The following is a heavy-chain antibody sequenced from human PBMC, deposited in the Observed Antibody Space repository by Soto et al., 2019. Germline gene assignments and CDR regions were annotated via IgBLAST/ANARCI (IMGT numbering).Heavy chain of an antibody. V-gene: IGHV1-69*05. Sequence: SVKVSCKASGGTFSSYEISWVRQAPGQGLEWMGGIIPIFGTANYAQKLQGRVTMTTDTSTSTAYMELRSLRSDDTAVYYCARDSGRYYYDSSGYYFLDYWGQGTLVTVSS. CDR1: GGTFSSYE. J-gene: IGHJ4*02. CDR3: ARDSGRYYYDSSGYYFLDY. CDR2: IIPIFGTA. D-gene: IGHD3-22*01.